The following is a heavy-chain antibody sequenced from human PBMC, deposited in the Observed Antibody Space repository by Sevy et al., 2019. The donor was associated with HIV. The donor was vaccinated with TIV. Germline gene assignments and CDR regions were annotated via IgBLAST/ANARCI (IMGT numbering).Heavy chain of an antibody. Sequence: ASVKVSFKASGGTFSSYAISWVRQAPGQGLEWMGGIIPIFGTAKYAQKFQGRVTIAADESTSTAYMELSSLRSEDTAVYYCARQFGYDISGYFLYYWGQGTLVTVSS. V-gene: IGHV1-69*13. J-gene: IGHJ4*02. D-gene: IGHD3-22*01. CDR2: IIPIFGTA. CDR3: ARQFGYDISGYFLYY. CDR1: GGTFSSYA.